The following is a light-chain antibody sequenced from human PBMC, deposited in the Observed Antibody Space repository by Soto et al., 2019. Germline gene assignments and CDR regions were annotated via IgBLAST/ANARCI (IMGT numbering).Light chain of an antibody. V-gene: IGKV1-5*03. J-gene: IGKJ1*01. Sequence: DIQMTQSPSTLSASVGDRVTITCRASQNVGNWLAWYQQQPGKAPKLLIYKASNLESGVPSRFSGGGSGTEFTLSISSLQPDDFATYYCQQNNRYPWTFGQGTKVDIK. CDR2: KAS. CDR3: QQNNRYPWT. CDR1: QNVGNW.